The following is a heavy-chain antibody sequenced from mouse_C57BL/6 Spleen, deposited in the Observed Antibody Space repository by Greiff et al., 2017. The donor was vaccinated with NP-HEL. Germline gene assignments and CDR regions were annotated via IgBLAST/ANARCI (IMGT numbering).Heavy chain of an antibody. CDR3: ARIIITTVWYFDV. D-gene: IGHD1-1*01. CDR1: GYAFSSSW. V-gene: IGHV1-82*01. Sequence: ESGPELVKPGASVKISCKASGYAFSSSWMNWVKQRPGKGLEWIGRIYPGDGDTNYNGKFKGKATLTADKSSSTAYMQLSSLTSEDSAVYFCARIIITTVWYFDVWGTGTTVTVSS. CDR2: IYPGDGDT. J-gene: IGHJ1*03.